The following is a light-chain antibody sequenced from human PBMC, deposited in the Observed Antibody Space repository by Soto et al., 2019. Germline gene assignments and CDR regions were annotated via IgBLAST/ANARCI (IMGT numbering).Light chain of an antibody. CDR2: GAS. V-gene: IGKV3-20*01. CDR3: LQYGSSPYT. CDR1: QSVSSSY. Sequence: EIVLTQSPGTLSLSPGERATLSCRASQSVSSSYLAWYQQKPGQAPRLLIYGASNRATGIPDRFSGSGSGKDFTLTISRLEPEDFAVYYCLQYGSSPYTFGQGTKLEIK. J-gene: IGKJ2*01.